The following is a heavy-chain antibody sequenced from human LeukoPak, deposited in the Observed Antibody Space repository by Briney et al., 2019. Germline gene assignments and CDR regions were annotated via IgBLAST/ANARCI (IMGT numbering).Heavy chain of an antibody. J-gene: IGHJ3*02. D-gene: IGHD6-13*01. CDR1: GYSISSGYY. CDR3: ASLLRAAVGLDAFDI. V-gene: IGHV4-38-2*02. CDR2: IYHSGST. Sequence: SETLSLTCTLSGYSISSGYYWGWIRQPPGKGLEWIGSIYHSGSTYYNPSLKSRVTISVGTSKNQFSLKLSSVTAADTAVYYCASLLRAAVGLDAFDIWGQGTMVTVSS.